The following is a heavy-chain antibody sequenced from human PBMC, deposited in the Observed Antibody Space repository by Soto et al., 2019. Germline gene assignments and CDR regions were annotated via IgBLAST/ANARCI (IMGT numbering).Heavy chain of an antibody. J-gene: IGHJ5*02. Sequence: PGGSLTLSCAASGFTFSGSAMHWVRQASGKGLEWVGRIRSKANSYATAYAASVKGRFTISRDDSKNTAYLQMNSLKTEDTAVYHCTRPSGGLAGWFDPWGQGTLVTVSS. D-gene: IGHD2-15*01. CDR3: TRPSGGLAGWFDP. CDR2: IRSKANSYAT. CDR1: GFTFSGSA. V-gene: IGHV3-73*01.